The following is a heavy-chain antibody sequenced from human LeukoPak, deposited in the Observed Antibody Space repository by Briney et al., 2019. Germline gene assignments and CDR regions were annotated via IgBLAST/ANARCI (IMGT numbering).Heavy chain of an antibody. CDR2: INHRGST. CDR1: DGSFTVYF. V-gene: IGHV4-34*01. D-gene: IGHD4-11*01. CDR3: ARDPTTVMTVPWYFDT. Sequence: PSETLSLTCAVYDGSFTVYFWNWIRQSPGKGLEWIGEINHRGSTNYNPSLKSRLTISVDTSKNQFSLRLTSVTAADTGVYFCARDPTTVMTVPWYFDTWGQGTLVTASS. J-gene: IGHJ4*02.